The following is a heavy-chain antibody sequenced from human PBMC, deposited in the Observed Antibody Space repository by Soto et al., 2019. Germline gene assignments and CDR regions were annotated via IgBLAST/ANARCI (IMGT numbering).Heavy chain of an antibody. CDR3: ARGFDFWSGVLDH. CDR2: ISYVENKT. CDR1: GFPFRGYA. Sequence: QVQLVESGGGVVQPGKSLRLSCAASGFPFRGYALHWVRQAPGKGLEWVAVISYVENKTYYADSVKGRFTISRDNAQNTVFLQMNSLRVEDTAVFYCARGFDFWSGVLDHWGQGALVIVSS. J-gene: IGHJ4*02. D-gene: IGHD3-3*01. V-gene: IGHV3-30-3*01.